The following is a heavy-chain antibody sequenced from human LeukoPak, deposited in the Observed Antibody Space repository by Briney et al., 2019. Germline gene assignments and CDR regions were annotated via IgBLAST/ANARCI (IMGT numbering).Heavy chain of an antibody. V-gene: IGHV3-23*01. CDR2: ISGSGGST. CDR3: AKKGWPRYYYYMDV. J-gene: IGHJ6*03. Sequence: GGSLRLSCAASGFTFSSYGMSWVRQAPGKGLEWVSAISGSGGSTYYADSVKGRFTISRDNSKNTLYLQMNSLRAEDTAVYYCAKKGWPRYYYYMDVWGKGTTVTISS. D-gene: IGHD5-24*01. CDR1: GFTFSSYG.